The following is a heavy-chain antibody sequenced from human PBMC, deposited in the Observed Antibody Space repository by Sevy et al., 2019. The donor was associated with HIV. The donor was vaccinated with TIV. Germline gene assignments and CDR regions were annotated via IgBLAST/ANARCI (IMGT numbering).Heavy chain of an antibody. CDR2: TTGSGRNR. D-gene: IGHD6-13*01. Sequence: GGSLRLSCVASGFTFSDYDMNWVRQSPGRGLEWIAYTTGSGRNRYYAHSVKCRFIISRDNAKSSVFLEMNTLRDEDTALYYCAREQLASAGGGLDHWGQGILVTVSS. J-gene: IGHJ5*02. CDR1: GFTFSDYD. V-gene: IGHV3-48*03. CDR3: AREQLASAGGGLDH.